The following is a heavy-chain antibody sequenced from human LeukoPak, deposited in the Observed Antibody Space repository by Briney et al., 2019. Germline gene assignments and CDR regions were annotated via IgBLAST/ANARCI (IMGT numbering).Heavy chain of an antibody. CDR2: ITGSGGKT. CDR3: AKWGDYDVLTGYYVSDY. CDR1: GFTFSNYA. Sequence: GGSLRLSCAAFGFTFSNYAMSWVRQAPGKGLEWVSAITGSGGKTYYADSVKGRFTISRDNSKNTVFLQMNSLRAEDTAVYYCAKWGDYDVLTGYYVSDYWGQGTLVTVSS. D-gene: IGHD3-9*01. V-gene: IGHV3-23*01. J-gene: IGHJ4*02.